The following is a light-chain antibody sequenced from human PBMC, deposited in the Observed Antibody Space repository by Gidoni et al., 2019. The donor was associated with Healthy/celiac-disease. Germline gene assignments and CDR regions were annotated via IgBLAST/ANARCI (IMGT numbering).Light chain of an antibody. J-gene: IGLJ1*01. CDR1: KLGDKY. CDR3: QAWDSSKGYV. Sequence: SYELTQPPSVSVFPGQTASITCSGDKLGDKYACWYQQKPGQSPVLVIYQDSKRPSGIPERFSGSNSGNTATLTISGTQAMDEADYYCQAWDSSKGYVFGTGTKVTVL. CDR2: QDS. V-gene: IGLV3-1*01.